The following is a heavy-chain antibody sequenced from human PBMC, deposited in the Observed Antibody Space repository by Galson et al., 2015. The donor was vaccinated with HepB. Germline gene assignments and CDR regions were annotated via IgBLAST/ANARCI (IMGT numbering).Heavy chain of an antibody. D-gene: IGHD2-2*01. CDR1: GYTVNVYY. CDR3: ASPGSGCSSTSCFDY. CDR2: INPNSGGT. J-gene: IGHJ4*02. V-gene: IGHV1-2*02. Sequence: PVKDYCKASGYTVNVYYMHWVRQAPGQGLEWMGWINPNSGGTNYAPKFQGRVTMTRDTSISTAYMELSRLRSDDTAVYYCASPGSGCSSTSCFDYWGQGTLATVSS.